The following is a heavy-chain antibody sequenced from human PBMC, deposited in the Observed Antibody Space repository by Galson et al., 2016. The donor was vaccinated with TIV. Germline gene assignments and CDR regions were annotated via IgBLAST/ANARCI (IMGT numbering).Heavy chain of an antibody. J-gene: IGHJ4*02. CDR2: MNAKRGNR. CDR3: ASAGPSNSGDVGRY. D-gene: IGHD4-17*01. CDR1: GYTSNTYD. V-gene: IGHV1-8*02. Sequence: SVKVSCKASGYTSNTYDLNWVRQATGQGLEWMGWMNAKRGNRGYEPKFQGRLTVTRDTSRSTAYMELSSLRSDDTAVYYCASAGPSNSGDVGRYWGQGTLVTVSS.